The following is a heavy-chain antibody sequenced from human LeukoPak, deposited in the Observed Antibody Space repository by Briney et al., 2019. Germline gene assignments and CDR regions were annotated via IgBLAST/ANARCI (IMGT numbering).Heavy chain of an antibody. D-gene: IGHD3-22*01. CDR1: GYTFTSYG. V-gene: IGHV1-18*01. CDR2: ISAYNCNT. CDR3: ARESPYYYDSSGNSY. J-gene: IGHJ4*02. Sequence: ASVKVSCKASGYTFTSYGISWVRQAPGQGLEWMGWISAYNCNTNYAQKLQGRVTMTTDTSTSTAYMELRSLRSDDTAVYYCARESPYYYDSSGNSYWGQGTLVTVSS.